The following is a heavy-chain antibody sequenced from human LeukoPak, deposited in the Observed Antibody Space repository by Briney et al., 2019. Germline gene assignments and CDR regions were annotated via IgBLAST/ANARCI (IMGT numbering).Heavy chain of an antibody. Sequence: SETLSLTCTVSGGSISSSSYYWGWIRQPPGKGLEWIGSIYCSGSTYYNPSLKSRVTISVDTSKNQFSLKLSSVTAADTAVYYCARLGDFGFDYWGQGTLVTVSS. CDR2: IYCSGST. CDR1: GGSISSSSYY. J-gene: IGHJ4*02. D-gene: IGHD3-10*01. CDR3: ARLGDFGFDY. V-gene: IGHV4-39*01.